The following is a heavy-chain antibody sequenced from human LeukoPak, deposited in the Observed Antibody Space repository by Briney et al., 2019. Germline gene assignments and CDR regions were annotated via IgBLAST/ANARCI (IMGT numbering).Heavy chain of an antibody. D-gene: IGHD4-17*01. CDR1: GYTFTGYY. CDR2: INPNSGGT. V-gene: IGHV1-2*02. J-gene: IGHJ6*02. Sequence: ASVKVSCKASGYTFTGYYMHWVRQAPGQGLEWMGWINPNSGGTNYAQKFQGRVTMTRDTSISTAYMELSRLRSDDTAVYYCAREGIDYGDYADYYYYGMDVWGQGTTVTVSS. CDR3: AREGIDYGDYADYYYYGMDV.